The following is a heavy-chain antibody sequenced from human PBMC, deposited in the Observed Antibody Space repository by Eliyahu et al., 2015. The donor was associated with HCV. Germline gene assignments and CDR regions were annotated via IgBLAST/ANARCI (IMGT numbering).Heavy chain of an antibody. J-gene: IGHJ4*02. V-gene: IGHV3-21*02. CDR3: ARRGDYVDY. CDR2: XTDSSYI. Sequence: EVQLVESXGGLVKPGGSLRLSCXXSGFPFSNHNMXXVRQAPGKGLEWVSSXTDSSYIYYADSVKGRFTVSRDNAKNSLFLQMNSLRAEDTAIYYCARRGDYVDYWGQGTLVTVSS. CDR1: GFPFSNHN.